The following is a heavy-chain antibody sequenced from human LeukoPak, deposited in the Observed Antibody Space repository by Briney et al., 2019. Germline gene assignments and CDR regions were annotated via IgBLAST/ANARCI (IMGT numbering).Heavy chain of an antibody. Sequence: GGSLRLSCAASGFTFSSYNMKWVRQAPGEGLEWVSYISSRSSYIFYADSVKGRFTISRDNAKKSLYLQMNSLRAEDTAVYYCASGVNYFDYWGQGTLVTVPS. CDR1: GFTFSSYN. D-gene: IGHD3-3*01. J-gene: IGHJ4*02. CDR2: ISSRSSYI. CDR3: ASGVNYFDY. V-gene: IGHV3-21*01.